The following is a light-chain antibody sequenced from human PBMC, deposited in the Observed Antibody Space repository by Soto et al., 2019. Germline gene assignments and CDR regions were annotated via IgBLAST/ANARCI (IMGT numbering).Light chain of an antibody. CDR3: MQALQTPLT. V-gene: IGKV2-28*01. J-gene: IGKJ5*01. Sequence: DIVMTQSPLSLAVTPGEPASISCRSSQSLLHSNGYSYFDWYLQKPGQSPQLLIYLGSNRASGVPDRFRGSGSGTDFTLKISRVEAEDVGIYYCMQALQTPLTFGQGTRLEMK. CDR2: LGS. CDR1: QSLLHSNGYSY.